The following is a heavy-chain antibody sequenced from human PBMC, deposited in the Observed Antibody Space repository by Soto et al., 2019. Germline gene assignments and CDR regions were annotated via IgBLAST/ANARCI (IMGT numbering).Heavy chain of an antibody. CDR3: ARVSGSFSVRDSFDI. J-gene: IGHJ3*02. V-gene: IGHV4-34*01. D-gene: IGHD3-9*01. Sequence: SETLSLTCAVYGGSFSGYYWSWIRQPPGKGLEWIGEINHSGSTNYNPSLKSRVTISVDTSKNQFSLKLTSVTAADTAVYYCARVSGSFSVRDSFDIWGQGTMVTGSS. CDR1: GGSFSGYY. CDR2: INHSGST.